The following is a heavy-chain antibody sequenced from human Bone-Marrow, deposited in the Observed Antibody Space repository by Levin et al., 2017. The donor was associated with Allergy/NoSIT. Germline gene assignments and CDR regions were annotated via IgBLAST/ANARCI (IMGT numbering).Heavy chain of an antibody. CDR2: IYSGGST. CDR1: GFTVSSNY. D-gene: IGHD3-3*01. CDR3: ARTSGGHYNYYYYMDV. V-gene: IGHV3-53*01. Sequence: GGSLRLSCAASGFTVSSNYMSWVRQAPGKGLEWVSVIYSGGSTYYADSVKGRFTISRDTSKKTLYLQMNSLRAEDTAVYYCARTSGGHYNYYYYMDVWGKGTTVTVSS. J-gene: IGHJ6*03.